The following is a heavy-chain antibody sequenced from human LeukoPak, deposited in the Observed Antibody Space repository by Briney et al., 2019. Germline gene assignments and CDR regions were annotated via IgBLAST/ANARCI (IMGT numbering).Heavy chain of an antibody. D-gene: IGHD1-14*01. V-gene: IGHV4-59*01. CDR2: IYYSGST. CDR1: GGSISSYY. CDR3: ARYDRSQYYYYGMDV. Sequence: SETLSLTCTVSGGSISSYYWSWIRQPPGEGLEWIGYIYYSGSTNYNPSLKSRVTISVDTSKNQFSLKLSSVTAADTAVYYCARYDRSQYYYYGMDVWGQGTTVTVSS. J-gene: IGHJ6*02.